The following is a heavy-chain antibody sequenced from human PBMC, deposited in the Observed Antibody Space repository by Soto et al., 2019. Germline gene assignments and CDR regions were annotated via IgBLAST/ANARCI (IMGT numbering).Heavy chain of an antibody. Sequence: LRLSCAASGFTLSYYWMSWVRQAPGKGLEWVANIKEDGSEKYYVDSVKGRFTISRDNAQNSVFLQMNSLRVEDTAIYYCARDCSGGSCQYWGQGTLVTVSS. D-gene: IGHD2-15*01. V-gene: IGHV3-7*01. CDR1: GFTLSYYW. CDR2: IKEDGSEK. CDR3: ARDCSGGSCQY. J-gene: IGHJ4*02.